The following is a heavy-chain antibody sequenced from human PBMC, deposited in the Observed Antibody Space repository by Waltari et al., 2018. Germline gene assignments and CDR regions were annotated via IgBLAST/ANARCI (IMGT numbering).Heavy chain of an antibody. Sequence: QVQLVESGGGVVQPGRSLRLSCAASGFTFSSYGMHWVRQAPGKGLEWVAVIWYDGSNKYYADAGKGRFTISRDNSKNTLYLQMDSLRAEDTAVYFCARDQYGESFYYAMNVWGQGTAVTVSS. CDR1: GFTFSSYG. J-gene: IGHJ6*02. CDR3: ARDQYGESFYYAMNV. D-gene: IGHD1-26*01. CDR2: IWYDGSNK. V-gene: IGHV3-33*01.